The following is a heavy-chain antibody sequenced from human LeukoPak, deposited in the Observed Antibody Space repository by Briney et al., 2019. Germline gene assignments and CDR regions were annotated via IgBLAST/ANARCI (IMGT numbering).Heavy chain of an antibody. J-gene: IGHJ4*02. CDR2: IRYDGSNK. CDR1: GFTFSSYG. Sequence: GGSLRLSCAASGFTFSSYGMHCVRQAPGKGLEWVAFIRYDGSNKYYADSVKGRFTISRDNSKNTLYLQMNSLRAEDTAVYYCAKAAGYYDSSGHWDYWGQGTLVTVPS. D-gene: IGHD3-22*01. CDR3: AKAAGYYDSSGHWDY. V-gene: IGHV3-30*02.